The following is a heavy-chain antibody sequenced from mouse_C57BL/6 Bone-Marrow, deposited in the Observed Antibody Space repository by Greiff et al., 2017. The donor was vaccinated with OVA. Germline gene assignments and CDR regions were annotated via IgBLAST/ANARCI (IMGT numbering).Heavy chain of an antibody. CDR3: ARLYGNYWYFDV. J-gene: IGHJ1*03. CDR1: GISITTGNYR. Sequence: EVKLMESGPGLVKPSQTVFLTCTVTGISITTGNYRWSWIRQFPGNKLEWIGYIYYSGTITYNPSLTSRTTITRDTPKNQFFLEMNSLTAEDTATYYCARLYGNYWYFDVWGTGTTVTVSS. V-gene: IGHV3-5*01. CDR2: IYYSGTI. D-gene: IGHD2-1*01.